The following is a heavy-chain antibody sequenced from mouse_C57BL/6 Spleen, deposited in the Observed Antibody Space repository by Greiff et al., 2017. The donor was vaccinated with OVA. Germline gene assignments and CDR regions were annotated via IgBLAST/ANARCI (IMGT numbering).Heavy chain of an antibody. J-gene: IGHJ2*01. CDR3: ARSMVTSYFDY. CDR2: IHPNSGST. D-gene: IGHD2-2*01. Sequence: QVQLQQSGAELVKPGASVKLSCKASGYTFTSYWMHWVKQRPGQGLEWIGMIHPNSGSTNYNEKFKSKATLTVDKSSSTAYMQLSSLISEDSAVFYCARSMVTSYFDYWGQGTTLTVSS. V-gene: IGHV1-64*01. CDR1: GYTFTSYW.